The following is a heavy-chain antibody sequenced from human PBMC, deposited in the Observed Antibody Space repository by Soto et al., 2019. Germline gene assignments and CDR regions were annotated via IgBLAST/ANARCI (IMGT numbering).Heavy chain of an antibody. V-gene: IGHV3-23*01. CDR1: GFTFSAYD. D-gene: IGHD5-18*01. J-gene: IGHJ3*02. CDR2: VNGNGGST. CDR3: ANTVDTDDAFDI. Sequence: EVQLLESGGGLVQPGGSLRLSCAASGFTFSAYDMNWVRQAPGKGLEWVSVVNGNGGSTYYADSVKGRFTISRDNSKNTLYLQMNSLRAEDTAVYYCANTVDTDDAFDIWGQGTMVTVSS.